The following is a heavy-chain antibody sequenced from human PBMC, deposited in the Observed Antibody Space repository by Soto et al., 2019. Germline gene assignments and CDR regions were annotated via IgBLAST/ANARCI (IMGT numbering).Heavy chain of an antibody. D-gene: IGHD2-21*02. CDR3: ARVSSAYCGGDCYSPYYFDY. Sequence: EVPLVESGGGLVKPGGSLRLSCAASGFTFSSYSMNWVRQAPGKGLEWGSSISSSSSYIYYADSVKGRFTISRDNAKNSLYLQMNSLRAEDTAVYYCARVSSAYCGGDCYSPYYFDYWGQGTLVTVSS. V-gene: IGHV3-21*01. CDR2: ISSSSSYI. CDR1: GFTFSSYS. J-gene: IGHJ4*02.